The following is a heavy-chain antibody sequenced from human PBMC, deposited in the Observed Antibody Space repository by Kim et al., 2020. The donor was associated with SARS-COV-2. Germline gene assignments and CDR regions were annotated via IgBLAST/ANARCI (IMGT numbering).Heavy chain of an antibody. CDR1: GGTFSSYA. V-gene: IGHV1-69*13. CDR2: IIPIFGTA. J-gene: IGHJ6*02. Sequence: SVKVSCKASGGTFSSYAISWVRQAPGQGLEWMGGIIPIFGTANYAQKFQGRVTITADESTSTAYMELSSLRSEDTAVYYCARGTAYGYVGYYYYYGMDVWGPGTTVNVSS. CDR3: ARGTAYGYVGYYYYYGMDV. D-gene: IGHD5-18*01.